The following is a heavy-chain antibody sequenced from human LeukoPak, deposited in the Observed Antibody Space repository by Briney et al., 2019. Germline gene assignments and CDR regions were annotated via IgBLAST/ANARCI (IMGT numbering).Heavy chain of an antibody. Sequence: PGGSLRLSCAASGFTFSNYDMRWVRQATGKGLEWVSAIGTAGDTYYSGSVKGRFTISRENAKNSLYLQMNSLKAGDTAAYYCARGGWFGELLRPFDYWGQGSLVTVSS. CDR3: ARGGWFGELLRPFDY. V-gene: IGHV3-13*01. J-gene: IGHJ4*02. D-gene: IGHD3-10*01. CDR1: GFTFSNYD. CDR2: IGTAGDT.